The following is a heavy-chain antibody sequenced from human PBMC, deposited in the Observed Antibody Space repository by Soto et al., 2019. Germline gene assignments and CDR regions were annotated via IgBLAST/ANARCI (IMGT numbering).Heavy chain of an antibody. CDR2: ISSSGSTI. CDR1: GFTFSSYE. J-gene: IGHJ6*02. V-gene: IGHV3-48*03. Sequence: VQLVESGGGLVQPGGSLRLSCAASGFTFSSYEMNWVRQAPGKGLEWVSYISSSGSTIYYADSVKGRFTISRDNAKNSLYLQMNSLRAEDTAVYYCARGKISYYYYYGMDVWGQGTTVTVSS. CDR3: ARGKISYYYYYGMDV.